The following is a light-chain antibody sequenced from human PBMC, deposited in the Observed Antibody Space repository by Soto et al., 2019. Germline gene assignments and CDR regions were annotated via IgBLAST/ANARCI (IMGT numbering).Light chain of an antibody. CDR3: QQSYTTPLT. CDR1: QSINSY. Sequence: DIQMTQSPSSLSASVGDRVTITCRTSQSINSYLNWYQQKPGKAPKLLIYAASSLQGGVPSRFSGSGSETDFTLTISSLQPEHFATYYCQQSYTTPLTFGGGTKVDIK. J-gene: IGKJ4*01. V-gene: IGKV1-39*01. CDR2: AAS.